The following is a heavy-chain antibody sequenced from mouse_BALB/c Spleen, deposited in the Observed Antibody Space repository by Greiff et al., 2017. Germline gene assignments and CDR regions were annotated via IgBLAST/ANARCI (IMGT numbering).Heavy chain of an antibody. D-gene: IGHD1-1*01. CDR1: GFTFSSFG. J-gene: IGHJ4*01. Sequence: EVHLVESGGGLVQPGGSRKLSCAASGFTFSSFGMHWVRQAPEKGLEWVAYISSGSSTIYYADTVKGRFTISRDNPKNTLFLQMTSLRSEDTAMYYCARSGYYYGSSYSYYAMDYWGQGTSVTVSS. CDR2: ISSGSSTI. V-gene: IGHV5-17*02. CDR3: ARSGYYYGSSYSYYAMDY.